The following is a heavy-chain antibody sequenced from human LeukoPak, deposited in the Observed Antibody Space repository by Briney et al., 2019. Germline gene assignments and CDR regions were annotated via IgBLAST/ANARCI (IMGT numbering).Heavy chain of an antibody. CDR1: GGSISSYY. Sequence: PSETLSLTCTVSGGSISSYYWSWIRQPPGKGLEWIGYIYYSGSTNYNPPLKKRVTISVDTSKNQFSLKLSSVTAADTAMYYCARNYDILTGYDYWGQGTLVTVSS. CDR2: IYYSGST. CDR3: ARNYDILTGYDY. J-gene: IGHJ4*02. D-gene: IGHD3-9*01. V-gene: IGHV4-59*01.